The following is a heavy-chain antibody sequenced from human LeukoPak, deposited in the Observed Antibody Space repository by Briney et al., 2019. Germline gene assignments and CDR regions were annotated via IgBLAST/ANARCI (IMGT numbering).Heavy chain of an antibody. J-gene: IGHJ4*02. CDR2: IKQDGSEK. D-gene: IGHD5-24*01. CDR1: GFTFSNYW. CDR3: ARLRWIQLLYFDY. Sequence: PGGSLRLSCAASGFTFSNYWMSWVRQAPGKGLEWVANIKQDGSEKYYVDSVKGRFTISRDKAKNSLYLQMSSLRAEDTAVYYCARLRWIQLLYFDYWGQGSLVTVSS. V-gene: IGHV3-7*04.